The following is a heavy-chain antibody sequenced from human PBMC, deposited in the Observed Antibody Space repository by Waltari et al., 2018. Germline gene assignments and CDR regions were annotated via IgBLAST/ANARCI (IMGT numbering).Heavy chain of an antibody. CDR3: AKDGGVAVAGTSLNWFDP. Sequence: EVQLVESGGGLVQPGRSLRLSCAASGFTFDDYAMHWVRQAPGKGLEWVSGIRWNSGSIGYADSVKGRFTISRDNAKNSLYLQMNSLRAEDTALYYCAKDGGVAVAGTSLNWFDPWGQGTLVTVSS. CDR2: IRWNSGSI. CDR1: GFTFDDYA. D-gene: IGHD6-19*01. V-gene: IGHV3-9*01. J-gene: IGHJ5*02.